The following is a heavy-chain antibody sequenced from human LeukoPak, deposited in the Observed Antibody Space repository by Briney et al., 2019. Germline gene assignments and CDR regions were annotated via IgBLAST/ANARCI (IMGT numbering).Heavy chain of an antibody. Sequence: ASVKVSCKASGYALTGYYFHWVRQAPGQGLAWMGWINPNIGDTNYAEKFQGRVTLTRDTSINIAYMELSRLTSDDTAVYYCARSSGFFYYFDYWGQGTLVTVSS. D-gene: IGHD3-22*01. J-gene: IGHJ4*02. CDR2: INPNIGDT. CDR1: GYALTGYY. V-gene: IGHV1-2*02. CDR3: ARSSGFFYYFDY.